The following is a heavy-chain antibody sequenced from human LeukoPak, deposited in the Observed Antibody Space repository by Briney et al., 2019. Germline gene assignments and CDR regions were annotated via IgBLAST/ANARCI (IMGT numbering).Heavy chain of an antibody. CDR3: ARGLYYYDSSGYYSASLDY. D-gene: IGHD3-22*01. CDR1: GGSFSGYY. Sequence: SETLSLTCAVYGGSFSGYYWSWIRQPPGKGLEWIGEINHSGSTNYNPSLKSRVTISVDTSKNQFSLKLSSVTAADTAEYYCARGLYYYDSSGYYSASLDYWGQGTLVTVSS. J-gene: IGHJ4*02. V-gene: IGHV4-34*01. CDR2: INHSGST.